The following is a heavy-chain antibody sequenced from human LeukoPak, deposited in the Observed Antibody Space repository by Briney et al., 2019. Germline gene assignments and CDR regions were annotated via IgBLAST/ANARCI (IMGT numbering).Heavy chain of an antibody. CDR2: ISSSSSYI. J-gene: IGHJ4*02. D-gene: IGHD2-2*01. CDR3: ARGGSTSPEIDY. V-gene: IGHV3-21*01. CDR1: GFTFSSYS. Sequence: GGSLRLSCAASGFTFSSYSMNWVRQAPGKGLEWVSSISSSSSYIYYADSVKGRFTISRDNAKNSLYLQMNSLRADDTAVYYCARGGSTSPEIDYWGQGTLVTVSS.